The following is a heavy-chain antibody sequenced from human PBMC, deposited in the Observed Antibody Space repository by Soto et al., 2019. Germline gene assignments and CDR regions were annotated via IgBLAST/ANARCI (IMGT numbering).Heavy chain of an antibody. V-gene: IGHV4-34*01. D-gene: IGHD6-6*01. Sequence: QVQLQQWGAGLLKPSETLSLTCAVYGGSFSGYYWSWIRQPPGKGLEWIGEINHRGSTNYNPSLKSRVTISVDTSKSQFSLKLSSVTAADTAVYYCARTSRFDCWGQGTLVTVSS. J-gene: IGHJ4*02. CDR3: ARTSRFDC. CDR1: GGSFSGYY. CDR2: INHRGST.